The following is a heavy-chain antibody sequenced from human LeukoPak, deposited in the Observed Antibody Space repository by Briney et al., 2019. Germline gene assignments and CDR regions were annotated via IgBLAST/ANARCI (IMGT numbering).Heavy chain of an antibody. CDR3: ARDGGTGTTLPLDY. J-gene: IGHJ4*02. CDR2: ISSSGSTI. D-gene: IGHD1-7*01. CDR1: GFTFSDYY. V-gene: IGHV3-11*01. Sequence: PGGSLRLSCAASGFTFSDYYMSWTRQAPGKGLEWVSYISSSGSTIYYADSVKGRFTISRDNAKNSLYLQMNSLRAEDTAVYHCARDGGTGTTLPLDYWGQGTLVTVSS.